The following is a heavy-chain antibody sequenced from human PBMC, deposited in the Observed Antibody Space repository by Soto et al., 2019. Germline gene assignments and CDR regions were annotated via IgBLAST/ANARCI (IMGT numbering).Heavy chain of an antibody. D-gene: IGHD3-22*01. V-gene: IGHV4-31*03. Sequence: SETLSLTCSVSGGSISSGGYYWSWIRQHPGKGLEWIGYIYYSGSTYYNPSLKSRVTISVDTSKNQFSLKLSSVTAADTAVYYCARGGGGYDAFDIWGQGTMVTVSS. J-gene: IGHJ3*02. CDR2: IYYSGST. CDR1: GGSISSGGYY. CDR3: ARGGGGYDAFDI.